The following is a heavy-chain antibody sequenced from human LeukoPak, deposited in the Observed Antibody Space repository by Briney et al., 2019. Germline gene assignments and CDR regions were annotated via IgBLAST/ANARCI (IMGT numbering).Heavy chain of an antibody. J-gene: IGHJ4*02. CDR3: RAGFGELRSDY. V-gene: IGHV1-8*01. CDR1: GYTFTSYD. Sequence: GASVKVSCKASGYTFTSYDINWVRQATGQGLEWMGWTNPNSGNTGYAQKFQGRVTMTRNTSISTAYMELSSLRSEDTAVYYCRAGFGELRSDYWGQGTLVTVSS. D-gene: IGHD3-10*01. CDR2: TNPNSGNT.